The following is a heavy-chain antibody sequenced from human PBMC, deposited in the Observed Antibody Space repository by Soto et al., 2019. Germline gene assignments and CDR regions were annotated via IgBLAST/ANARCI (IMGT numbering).Heavy chain of an antibody. CDR3: ARGGDIVVVTAPLDH. CDR1: GYTFTNYY. Sequence: QVQLVQSGAEVKKPGASVKVSCRASGYTFTNYYMHWVRQAPGQGLEWMGIIKPTGGETTYAQKFRGRATMTRATSTGTLYMELSSLRSEDTAVYYCARGGDIVVVTAPLDHWGQGTLVTVSS. V-gene: IGHV1-46*01. J-gene: IGHJ5*02. D-gene: IGHD2-21*02. CDR2: IKPTGGET.